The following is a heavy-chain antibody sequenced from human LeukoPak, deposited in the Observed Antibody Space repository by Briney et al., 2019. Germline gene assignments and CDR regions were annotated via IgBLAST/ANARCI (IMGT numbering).Heavy chain of an antibody. V-gene: IGHV3-11*06. Sequence: GGSLRLSCAASGFTFSDYYMSWIRQAPGKGLEWVSYISSSSSYTNYADSVKGRFTISRDNAKNSLYLQMNSLRAEDTAVYYCATHLGWSDTIDYWGQGTLVTVSS. CDR1: GFTFSDYY. CDR3: ATHLGWSDTIDY. CDR2: ISSSSSYT. D-gene: IGHD3/OR15-3a*01. J-gene: IGHJ4*02.